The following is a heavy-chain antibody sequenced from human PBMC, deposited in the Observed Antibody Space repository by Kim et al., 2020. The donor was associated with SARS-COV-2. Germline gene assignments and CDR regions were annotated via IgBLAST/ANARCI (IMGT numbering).Heavy chain of an antibody. V-gene: IGHV1-2*02. CDR3: AREVVRGIIKPFDP. CDR2: INPDTGAT. J-gene: IGHJ5*02. D-gene: IGHD3-10*01. CDR1: GYTFSAHY. Sequence: ASVKVSCKAVGYTFSAHYMYWFRRAPGQGHEWVGWINPDTGATNNAQKFQGRVTMTRDTSINTVYMELNSLRSEDTALYYCAREVVRGIIKPFDPWGQGTLVTVSS.